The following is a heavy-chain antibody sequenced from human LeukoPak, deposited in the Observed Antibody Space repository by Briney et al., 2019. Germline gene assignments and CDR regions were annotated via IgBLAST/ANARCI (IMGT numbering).Heavy chain of an antibody. V-gene: IGHV3-48*04. CDR2: ISTSGDTI. CDR3: ARWDAFDI. Sequence: GGSLRLSCVASGFTFSSSHMNWVRQAPGKGLEWVSFISTSGDTIYYADSVKGRFTISRDNAKNSLYLQMNSLRAEDTAVYYCARWDAFDIWGQGTMVTVSS. J-gene: IGHJ3*02. CDR1: GFTFSSSH.